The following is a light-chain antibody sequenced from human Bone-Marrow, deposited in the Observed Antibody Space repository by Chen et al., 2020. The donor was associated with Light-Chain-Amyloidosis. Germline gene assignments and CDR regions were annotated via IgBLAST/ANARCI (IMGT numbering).Light chain of an antibody. CDR1: ETITNW. J-gene: IGKJ1*01. V-gene: IGKV1-5*01. CDR3: QQYNSYLAT. Sequence: IQMTQSPSALSASVGDKITITCRASETITNWVAWYQQKPGKAPKLLIYDASTLHSGVPSRCSASGSGTEFTLTITSLQPDDFATYYCQQYNSYLATFGQGTKV. CDR2: DAS.